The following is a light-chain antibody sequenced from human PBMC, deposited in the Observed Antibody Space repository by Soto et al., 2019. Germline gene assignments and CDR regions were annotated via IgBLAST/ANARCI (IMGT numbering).Light chain of an antibody. J-gene: IGKJ1*01. Sequence: DVQLTQSPSFLSTSVGDRVTITCRASQGIGSYLAWYQQKPGTAPKLLIYHASTLESGVPSRFSGSGSGTEFTLTISSLQPDDFATYYCHQYNSYSFGQGTKVDIK. CDR3: HQYNSYS. V-gene: IGKV1-9*01. CDR2: HAS. CDR1: QGIGSY.